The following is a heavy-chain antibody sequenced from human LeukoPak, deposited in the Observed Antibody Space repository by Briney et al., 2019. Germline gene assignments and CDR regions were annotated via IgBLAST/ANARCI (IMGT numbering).Heavy chain of an antibody. CDR2: INPSGGST. CDR3: ARDRARVEGATRNCDAFDI. V-gene: IGHV1-46*01. D-gene: IGHD1-26*01. Sequence: ASVKVSCKASGYTFTSHYMHWVRQAPGQGLEWMGIINPSGGSTSYAQKFQGRVTVTRDTSTSTVYMELSSLRSEDTAVYYCARDRARVEGATRNCDAFDIWGQGTMVTVSS. CDR1: GYTFTSHY. J-gene: IGHJ3*02.